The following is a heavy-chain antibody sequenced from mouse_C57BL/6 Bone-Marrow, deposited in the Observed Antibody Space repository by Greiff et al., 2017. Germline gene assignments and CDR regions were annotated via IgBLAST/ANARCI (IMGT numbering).Heavy chain of an antibody. D-gene: IGHD2-1*01. CDR2: IYPGSGST. CDR1: GYTFTSYW. Sequence: QVHVKQPGAELVKPGASVKMSCKASGYTFTSYWITWVKQRPGQGLEWIGDIYPGSGSTNYNEKFKGKATLTVDTSSSTAYMQLSSLTSEDSAVYDCAREGPLLCYPHFDYGGQGTALTVSA. V-gene: IGHV1-55*01. CDR3: AREGPLLCYPHFDY. J-gene: IGHJ2*01.